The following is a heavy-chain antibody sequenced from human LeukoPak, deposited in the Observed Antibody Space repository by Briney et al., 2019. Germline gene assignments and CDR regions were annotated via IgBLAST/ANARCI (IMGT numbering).Heavy chain of an antibody. J-gene: IGHJ3*01. D-gene: IGHD5-12*01. CDR2: IGNTGGTT. CDR1: GFTFRNYF. V-gene: IGHV3-23*01. Sequence: PGGSLKLSCKASGFTFRNYFMSWVRQAPGKGLEWVSTIGNTGGTTYYADSVKGRFIISRDNSKNTVYLQMNSLRAEDTAIYYCAKGRSGSHYDAFDVWGQATMVTVSS. CDR3: AKGRSGSHYDAFDV.